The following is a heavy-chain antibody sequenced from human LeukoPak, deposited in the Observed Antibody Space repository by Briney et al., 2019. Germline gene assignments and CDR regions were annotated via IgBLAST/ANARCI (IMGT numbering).Heavy chain of an antibody. CDR3: ARESMHYYDSSGYYSLDY. Sequence: GGSLRLSCAASGFTFSSYSMNWGRQAPGKGLEWVSSISSSSSYIYYADSVKGRFTISRDNAKNSLYLQMNSLRAEDTAVYYCARESMHYYDSSGYYSLDYWGQGTLVTVSS. CDR2: ISSSSSYI. D-gene: IGHD3-22*01. J-gene: IGHJ4*02. CDR1: GFTFSSYS. V-gene: IGHV3-21*01.